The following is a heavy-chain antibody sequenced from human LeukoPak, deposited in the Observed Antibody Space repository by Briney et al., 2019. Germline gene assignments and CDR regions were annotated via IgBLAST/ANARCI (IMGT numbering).Heavy chain of an antibody. Sequence: GGSLRLSCAASGFTFGSYAMHWVRQAPGKGLEWVAVISYDGSNKYYADSVKGRFTISRDNSKNTLYLQMNSLRAEDTAVYYCAKGVHDVGDVLPFDYWGHRTLVTVSS. J-gene: IGHJ4*01. V-gene: IGHV3-30*18. CDR1: GFTFGSYA. CDR2: ISYDGSNK. D-gene: IGHD4-17*01. CDR3: AKGVHDVGDVLPFDY.